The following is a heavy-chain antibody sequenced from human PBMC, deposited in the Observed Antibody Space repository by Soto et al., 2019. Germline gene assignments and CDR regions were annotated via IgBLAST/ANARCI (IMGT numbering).Heavy chain of an antibody. CDR2: IYYSGST. CDR3: ARTPLL. Sequence: QVQLQESGPGLVKPSQTLSLTCTVSGVSISSGGYYWSWIRQHPGKVLEWIVYIYYSGSTYYNYYSPSLKSRVTISVDTSKNQFSLKLSSVTDADTAVYYCARTPLLWGQGTLVTVSS. CDR1: GVSISSGGYY. D-gene: IGHD1-26*01. V-gene: IGHV4-31*03. J-gene: IGHJ4*02.